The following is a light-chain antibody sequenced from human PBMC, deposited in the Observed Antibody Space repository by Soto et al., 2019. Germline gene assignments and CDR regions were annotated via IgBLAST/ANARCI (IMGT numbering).Light chain of an antibody. CDR1: QSVGSY. J-gene: IGKJ5*01. CDR2: GAS. V-gene: IGKV3-11*01. CDR3: QQRSRWPPIT. Sequence: EIVLTQSPATLSLSPGERATLSCRASQSVGSYLAWYQQKPGQAPRPLIYGASKRAPGVSARFSGSGSGTDFTLTISSLEPEDSAYYYCQQRSRWPPITFGQGTRLEIK.